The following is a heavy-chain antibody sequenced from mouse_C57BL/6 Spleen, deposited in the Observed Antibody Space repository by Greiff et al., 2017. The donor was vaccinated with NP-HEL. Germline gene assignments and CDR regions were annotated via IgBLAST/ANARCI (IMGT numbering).Heavy chain of an antibody. Sequence: VQLQQSGAELVMPGASVKLSCKASGYTFTSYWMHWVKQRPGQGLEWIGEIDPSDSYTNYNQKFKGKSTLTVDKSSSTAYMQLSSLTSEDSAVYYCARRYYYGSSSSYFDYWGQGTTLTVSS. D-gene: IGHD1-1*01. J-gene: IGHJ2*01. CDR2: IDPSDSYT. CDR1: GYTFTSYW. V-gene: IGHV1-69*01. CDR3: ARRYYYGSSSSYFDY.